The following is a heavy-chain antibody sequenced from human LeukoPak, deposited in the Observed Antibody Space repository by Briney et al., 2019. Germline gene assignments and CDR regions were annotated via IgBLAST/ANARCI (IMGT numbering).Heavy chain of an antibody. D-gene: IGHD1-26*01. CDR2: INPNSGGT. CDR3: AREGMGGTTLFDY. Sequence: ASVKVSCKASGYTFTGYYLHWVRQAPGQGLDWMGWINPNSGGTNYAQKFQGRVTMTRDTSISTAYMELSRLRSDDTALYYCAREGMGGTTLFDYWGQGTLVTVSS. V-gene: IGHV1-2*02. CDR1: GYTFTGYY. J-gene: IGHJ4*02.